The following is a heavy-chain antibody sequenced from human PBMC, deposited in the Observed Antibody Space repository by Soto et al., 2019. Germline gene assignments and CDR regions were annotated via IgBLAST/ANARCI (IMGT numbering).Heavy chain of an antibody. CDR2: TYYRSKWYN. V-gene: IGHV6-1*01. Sequence: SQTLSLTCAISVDIVSSNSAAWNCIRQSPSRGLEWLGRTYYRSKWYNDYAVSVKSRITINPDTSKNQFSLQLNSVTPEDTAVYYCARDTPDYYDSSGYYVLDYWGQGTLVTVSS. J-gene: IGHJ4*02. D-gene: IGHD3-22*01. CDR3: ARDTPDYYDSSGYYVLDY. CDR1: VDIVSSNSAA.